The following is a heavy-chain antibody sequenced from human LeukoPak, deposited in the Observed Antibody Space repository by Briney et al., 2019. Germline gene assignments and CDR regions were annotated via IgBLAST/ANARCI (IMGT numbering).Heavy chain of an antibody. CDR2: INSDGSST. Sequence: GGSMRLSCAASGFTFSSYWMHWVRQAPGKGLVWVSRINSDGSSTSYADSVKGRFTISRDNAKNTLYLQMNSLRAEDTAVYYCARDETYSFLDIWGQGTMVTVSS. CDR1: GFTFSSYW. CDR3: ARDETYSFLDI. V-gene: IGHV3-74*01. J-gene: IGHJ3*02. D-gene: IGHD5-18*01.